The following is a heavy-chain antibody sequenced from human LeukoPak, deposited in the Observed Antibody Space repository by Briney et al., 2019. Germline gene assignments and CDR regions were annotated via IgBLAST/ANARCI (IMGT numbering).Heavy chain of an antibody. D-gene: IGHD3-10*01. CDR2: INPNSGGT. Sequence: ASVKVSCKASGYIFTGYYMHWVRQAPGQGLEWMGWINPNSGGTNYAHKFQGRVTMTTDTSTNTAYMDLRSLSSDDTAVYYCARDITMVRGIPRHASDIWGQGTVVTVSS. J-gene: IGHJ3*02. CDR1: GYIFTGYY. CDR3: ARDITMVRGIPRHASDI. V-gene: IGHV1-2*07.